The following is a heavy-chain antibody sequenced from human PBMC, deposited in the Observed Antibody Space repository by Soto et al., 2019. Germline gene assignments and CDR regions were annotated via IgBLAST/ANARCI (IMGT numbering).Heavy chain of an antibody. CDR2: IIPIFGTA. CDR3: AGHSSGVPGYYYGMDV. Sequence: QVQLVQSGAEVKKPGSSVKVSCKASGGTFSSYAISWVRQAPGQGLEWRGGIIPIFGTAHYAQKSQGRVTITAGESTSTAYMELSSLRSADTAVYYCAGHSSGVPGYYYGMDVWGQGTTVTVSS. D-gene: IGHD3-22*01. J-gene: IGHJ6*02. CDR1: GGTFSSYA. V-gene: IGHV1-69*12.